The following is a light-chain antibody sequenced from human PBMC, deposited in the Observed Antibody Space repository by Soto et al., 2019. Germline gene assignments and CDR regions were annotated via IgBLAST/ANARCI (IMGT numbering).Light chain of an antibody. J-gene: IGKJ1*01. CDR3: QHYYGYSRT. CDR2: DAS. CDR1: QSIGDS. V-gene: IGKV1-5*01. Sequence: DLQLAPSRATLSASVGARVTMTCRASQSIGDSLAWYQQKPGKAPYLLISDASSLESGVPSRFSGSGAGTEFTLTINSLQPDDFATYYCQHYYGYSRTFGQGTKVDIK.